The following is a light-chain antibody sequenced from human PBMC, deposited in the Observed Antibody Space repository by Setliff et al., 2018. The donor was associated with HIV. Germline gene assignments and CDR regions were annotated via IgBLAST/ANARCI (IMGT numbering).Light chain of an antibody. CDR2: DVD. CDR3: SSYINTFI. CDR1: TSDIGAYTY. V-gene: IGLV2-14*03. Sequence: QSALTQPASVSGSPGQSITLSCTGTTSDIGAYTYVSWYRQHPGKAPQLIIYDVDKRPSGVSHRFSGSKSGNTASLTISGLQAEDEADYFCSSYINTFIFGGGTKATVL. J-gene: IGLJ1*01.